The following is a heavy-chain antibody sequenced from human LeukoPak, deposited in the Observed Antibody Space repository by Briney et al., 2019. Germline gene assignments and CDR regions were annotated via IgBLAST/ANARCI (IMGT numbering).Heavy chain of an antibody. V-gene: IGHV1-58*02. D-gene: IGHD3-10*01. J-gene: IGHJ6*02. CDR3: AADHDLWCGDHLYGMHI. Sequence: GAAVKLTLSSSGFTFTSSAMQRVRQARGQRLEWIGWIVVGSGNTNYAQKFQERVTITEDTSTSTAYMELSSLRSEDTAVYYCAADHDLWCGDHLYGMHIWGQGTTVTVSS. CDR1: GFTFTSSA. CDR2: IVVGSGNT.